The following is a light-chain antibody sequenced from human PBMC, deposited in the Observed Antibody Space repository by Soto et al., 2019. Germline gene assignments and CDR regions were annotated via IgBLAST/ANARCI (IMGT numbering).Light chain of an antibody. CDR2: EVS. V-gene: IGLV2-14*01. CDR3: SSYTTSSTLLV. CDR1: SSDVGGYNY. J-gene: IGLJ2*01. Sequence: QSALTQPASVSGSTGQSITISCTGTSSDVGGYNYVSWYQQHPGKAPKLIIYEVSNRPSGVSNRFSGSKSDYTASLTISGLLAEDEAYYYCSSYTTSSTLLVFGGGTKLTVL.